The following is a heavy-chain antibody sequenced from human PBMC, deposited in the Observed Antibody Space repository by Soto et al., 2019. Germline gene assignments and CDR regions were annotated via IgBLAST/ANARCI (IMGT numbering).Heavy chain of an antibody. Sequence: GEALKISLKGSGYSLTSYWIGWVRQMPGKGLEGMGTISPSDSDTRYSPSFQGQVTISADKSISTAYLQWSSLKASDTAMYYCARLGGSQQYYYYGMDVWGQGTTVTVSS. V-gene: IGHV5-51*01. D-gene: IGHD1-26*01. CDR1: GYSLTSYW. CDR2: ISPSDSDT. J-gene: IGHJ6*02. CDR3: ARLGGSQQYYYYGMDV.